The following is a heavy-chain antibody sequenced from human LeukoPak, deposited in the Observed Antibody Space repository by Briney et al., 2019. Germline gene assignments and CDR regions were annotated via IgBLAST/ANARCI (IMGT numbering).Heavy chain of an antibody. J-gene: IGHJ4*02. Sequence: PGGSLRLSCAASGFAFSGFGMSWVRQAPGKGLEWVATISHDSIGTHYIDSVKGRFRISRDNNEGTLDLQMNSLRAEDTAVYYCAKEGSRKLLWFGIDYWGQGTLVTVSS. CDR2: ISHDSIGT. V-gene: IGHV3-23*01. CDR1: GFAFSGFG. D-gene: IGHD3-10*01. CDR3: AKEGSRKLLWFGIDY.